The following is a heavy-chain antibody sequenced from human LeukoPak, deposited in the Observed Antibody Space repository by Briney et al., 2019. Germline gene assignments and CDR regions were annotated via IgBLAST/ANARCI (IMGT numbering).Heavy chain of an antibody. CDR1: GFTFSSYA. CDR2: ISYDGSNK. Sequence: PGGSLRLSCAASGFTFSSYAMHWVRQAPGKGLEWVAVISYDGSNKYYADSVKGRFTISRDNSKNTLYLQMNSLRAEDTAAYYCAKDFPFQGYCGGDCYFFPDYWGQGTLVTVSS. J-gene: IGHJ4*02. CDR3: AKDFPFQGYCGGDCYFFPDY. D-gene: IGHD2-21*02. V-gene: IGHV3-30*04.